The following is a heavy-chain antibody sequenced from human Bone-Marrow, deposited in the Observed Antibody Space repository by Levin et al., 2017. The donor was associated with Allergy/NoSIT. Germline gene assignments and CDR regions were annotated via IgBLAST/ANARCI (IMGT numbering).Heavy chain of an antibody. CDR2: IYHSGTT. Sequence: PSETLSLTCDVSGDSVSSGGNSWTWIRQAPGQGLEWIGYIYHSGTTYYNPSLTGRVTISVDWSKNQFSLKLTSVTAADTAVYYCARGVEVPGYNFYYGMDVWGQGTTVTVSS. V-gene: IGHV4-30-2*01. J-gene: IGHJ6*02. D-gene: IGHD3-10*01. CDR3: ARGVEVPGYNFYYGMDV. CDR1: GDSVSSGGNS.